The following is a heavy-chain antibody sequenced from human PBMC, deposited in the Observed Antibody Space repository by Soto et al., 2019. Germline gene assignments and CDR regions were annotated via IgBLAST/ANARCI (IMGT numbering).Heavy chain of an antibody. Sequence: XGSLRLSCAAAGFTFSSYGMHWVRQAPGKGLDWVAVISYDGSNKYYADSVKGRFTISRDNSKNTLYLQMNSLRAEDTAVYYCAKDFRQTADFWSGYPLYYGMDVWGQGTTVTVSS. CDR2: ISYDGSNK. J-gene: IGHJ6*02. CDR1: GFTFSSYG. D-gene: IGHD3-3*01. CDR3: AKDFRQTADFWSGYPLYYGMDV. V-gene: IGHV3-30*18.